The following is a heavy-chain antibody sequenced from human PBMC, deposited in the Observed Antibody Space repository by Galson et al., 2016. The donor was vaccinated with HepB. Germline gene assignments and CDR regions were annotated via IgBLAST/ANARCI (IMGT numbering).Heavy chain of an antibody. CDR1: GFTFSSYG. D-gene: IGHD3-3*01. CDR3: VKGEYGQRFLEWLAPFDY. J-gene: IGHJ4*02. V-gene: IGHV3-33*06. Sequence: SLRLSCAASGFTFSSYGMHWVRQAPGKGLEWVAIIWYDGSNKYYADSVKGRFTISRDNPKSTLYLQMNSLRVEDTAVYYCVKGEYGQRFLEWLAPFDYWGQGALVTVSS. CDR2: IWYDGSNK.